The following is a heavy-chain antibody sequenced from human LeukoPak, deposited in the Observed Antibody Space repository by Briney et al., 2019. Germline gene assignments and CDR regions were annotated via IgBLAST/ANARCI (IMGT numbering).Heavy chain of an antibody. V-gene: IGHV4-34*01. D-gene: IGHD3-10*01. Sequence: PSETLSLTCAVSGGSLSGYYWSWLRQPPGKGLEWIGEINHSGSTNYNPSLKSRVTISVDTSKNQFSLKLSSVTAADTAVYYCARGGTMVRGVRTTRAFDIWGQGTMVTVSS. J-gene: IGHJ3*02. CDR1: GGSLSGYY. CDR3: ARGGTMVRGVRTTRAFDI. CDR2: INHSGST.